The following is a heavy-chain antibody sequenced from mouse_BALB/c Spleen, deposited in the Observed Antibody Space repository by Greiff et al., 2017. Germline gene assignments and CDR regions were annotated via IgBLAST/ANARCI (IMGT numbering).Heavy chain of an antibody. CDR3: ARSTARAPSFAY. CDR2: ISSGSSTI. V-gene: IGHV5-17*02. D-gene: IGHD3-2*01. Sequence: EVQVVESGGGLVQPGGSRKLSCAASGFTFSSFGMHWVRQAPEKGLEWVAYISSGSSTIYYADTVKGRFTISRDNPKNTLFLQMTSLRSEDTAMYYCARSTARAPSFAYWGQGTLVTVSA. J-gene: IGHJ3*01. CDR1: GFTFSSFG.